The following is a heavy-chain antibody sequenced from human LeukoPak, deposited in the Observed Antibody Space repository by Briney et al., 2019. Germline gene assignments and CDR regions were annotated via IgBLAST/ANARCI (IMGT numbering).Heavy chain of an antibody. CDR3: ARHIRALAYPWPMGFYYMDV. CDR2: INPNSGGT. D-gene: IGHD2-21*01. CDR1: GYTFTSYD. V-gene: IGHV1-2*02. J-gene: IGHJ6*03. Sequence: ASVKVSCKASGYTFTSYDINWVRQAPGQGLEWMGWINPNSGGTNYAQKFQGRVTMTRDTSKNQFSLKLSSVTAADTAVYYCARHIRALAYPWPMGFYYMDVWGKGTTVTISS.